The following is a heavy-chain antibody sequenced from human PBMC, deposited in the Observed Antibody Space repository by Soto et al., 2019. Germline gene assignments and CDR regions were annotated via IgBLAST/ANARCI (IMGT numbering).Heavy chain of an antibody. CDR3: AREGDYDILTGYYLVGLFDY. CDR1: GGSISSYY. D-gene: IGHD3-9*01. Sequence: SETLSLTCTVSGGSISSYYWSWIRQPPGKGMEWIGYIYYSGSTNYNPSLKSRVTISVDTSKNQFSLKLSSVTAADTAVYYCAREGDYDILTGYYLVGLFDYWGQGTLVTVSS. V-gene: IGHV4-59*01. CDR2: IYYSGST. J-gene: IGHJ4*02.